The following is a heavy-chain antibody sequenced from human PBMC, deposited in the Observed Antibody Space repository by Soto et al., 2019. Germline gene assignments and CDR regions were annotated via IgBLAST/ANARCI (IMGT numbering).Heavy chain of an antibody. CDR3: ARSQGGSSSLDIYYDYYYGMDV. V-gene: IGHV1-69*01. CDR2: VIPIFGTP. Sequence: QVQLVQSGAEVKKPGSSVKVSCKAPGGTFSTYAISWVRQAPGQGLEWMGGVIPIFGTPKYAQKFQGRVTITADESTSTGYMVLRSLRSEDTAVYYCARSQGGSSSLDIYYDYYYGMDVWGQGTTVTVSS. D-gene: IGHD2-15*01. J-gene: IGHJ6*02. CDR1: GGTFSTYA.